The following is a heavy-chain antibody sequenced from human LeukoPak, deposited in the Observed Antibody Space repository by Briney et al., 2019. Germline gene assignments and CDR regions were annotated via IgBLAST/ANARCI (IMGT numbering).Heavy chain of an antibody. Sequence: SETPSLTCAVYGGSFSGYYWSWLRHPPGKGLEWLGEKNHSGITNYNPSLKSPVTISGDTSKNQFCPKLSAATAADTGAYCCARGRGRRGYCSGGSCDPCFDYWGQGTLVPVSS. CDR2: KNHSGIT. D-gene: IGHD2-15*01. CDR1: GGSFSGYY. V-gene: IGHV4-34*01. J-gene: IGHJ4*02. CDR3: ARGRGRRGYCSGGSCDPCFDY.